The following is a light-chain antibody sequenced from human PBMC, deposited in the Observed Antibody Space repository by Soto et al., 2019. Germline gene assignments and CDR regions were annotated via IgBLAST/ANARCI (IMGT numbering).Light chain of an antibody. CDR3: QQYDNLVFT. Sequence: DLQMTQSPSSLSASVGDRVTITCQASQAIAKYLNWYQQKPGKAPNLLIYDASNLKTGVPPRFSGSGSGTNFTFTISGLQPEDIATYYCQQYDNLVFTFGPGTKVDF. J-gene: IGKJ3*01. V-gene: IGKV1-33*01. CDR1: QAIAKY. CDR2: DAS.